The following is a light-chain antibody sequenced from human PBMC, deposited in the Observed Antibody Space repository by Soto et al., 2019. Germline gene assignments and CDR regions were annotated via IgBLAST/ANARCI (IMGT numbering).Light chain of an antibody. V-gene: IGKV1-5*01. CDR2: AAS. J-gene: IGKJ5*01. Sequence: QMPQSTSTQSTSLGDRETINCRASQNIRNWLAWYQQKPGKAPKLLIYAASTLQTGVPSRFSGGGSGTDFTLTLSSLQPEDFATYYCQQVNSFPSTFGPGTRLEIK. CDR3: QQVNSFPST. CDR1: QNIRNW.